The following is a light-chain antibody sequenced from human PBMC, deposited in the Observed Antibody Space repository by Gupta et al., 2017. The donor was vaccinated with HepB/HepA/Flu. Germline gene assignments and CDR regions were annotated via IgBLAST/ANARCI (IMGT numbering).Light chain of an antibody. CDR3: QQSHTTPWT. J-gene: IGKJ1*01. CDR2: TVS. V-gene: IGKV1-39*01. CDR1: QNIVDF. Sequence: DIQMTQSPSSLSASVGDRVTITCRASQNIVDFLNWYQQKPGKAPNLLISTVSALQSGVPSRFSGSGSGTDFTLTITSLQPEDFATYYCQQSHTTPWTFGQGTRVEIK.